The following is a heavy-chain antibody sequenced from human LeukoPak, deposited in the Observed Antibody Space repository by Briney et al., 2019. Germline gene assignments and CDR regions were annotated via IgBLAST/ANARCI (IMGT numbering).Heavy chain of an antibody. J-gene: IGHJ5*02. CDR1: GGTFSSYA. Sequence: SVKVSCKASGGTFSSYAISWVRQAPGQGLEWMGRIIPILGIANYAQKFQGRVTITADKSTSTAYMELSSLRSEDTAVYYCATSGGQGIAVAGTSLFNWFDPWGQGTLVTVSS. CDR3: ATSGGQGIAVAGTSLFNWFDP. CDR2: IIPILGIA. D-gene: IGHD6-19*01. V-gene: IGHV1-69*04.